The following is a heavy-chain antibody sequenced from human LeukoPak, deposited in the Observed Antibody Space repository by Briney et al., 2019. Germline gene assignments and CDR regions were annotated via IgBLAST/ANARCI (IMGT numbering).Heavy chain of an antibody. CDR2: IKSKTDGGTT. V-gene: IGHV3-15*01. CDR3: TRHGPLYDYVWGSYRYDLDY. CDR1: GFTFSNAW. D-gene: IGHD3-16*02. J-gene: IGHJ4*02. Sequence: GGSLRLSCAASGFTFSNAWMSWVRQAPGKGLEWVGRIKSKTDGGTTDYAAPVKGRFTISRDDSKNTLYLQMNSLKTEDTAVYYCTRHGPLYDYVWGSYRYDLDYWGQGTLVTVSS.